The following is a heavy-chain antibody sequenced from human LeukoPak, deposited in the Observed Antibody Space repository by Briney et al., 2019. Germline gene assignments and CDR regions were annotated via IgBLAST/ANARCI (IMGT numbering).Heavy chain of an antibody. CDR3: ARRSARGYDHSHDY. Sequence: ASVKVSCKASGYTFTSYYMHWVRQAPGQGLEWMGIINPSGGSTSYAQKFQGRVTMSVDTSKNQFSLKLSSVTAADTAVYYCARRSARGYDHSHDYWGQGTLVTASS. V-gene: IGHV1-46*01. CDR2: INPSGGST. J-gene: IGHJ4*02. D-gene: IGHD5-12*01. CDR1: GYTFTSYY.